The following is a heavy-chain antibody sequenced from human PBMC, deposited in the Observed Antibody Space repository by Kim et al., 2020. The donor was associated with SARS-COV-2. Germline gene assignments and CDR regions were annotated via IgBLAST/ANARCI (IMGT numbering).Heavy chain of an antibody. Sequence: ASVKVSCKASGYIFTSYAIHWVRQAPGQRLEWMGWINTGTGNTKYSQRFQGRLTISMDTSATTAYMDLTTLTSEDTAVFYCARDWGYSSSFPLEYWGQGALVTVSS. CDR2: INTGTGNT. V-gene: IGHV1-3*04. CDR1: GYIFTSYA. CDR3: ARDWGYSSSFPLEY. D-gene: IGHD6-13*01. J-gene: IGHJ4*02.